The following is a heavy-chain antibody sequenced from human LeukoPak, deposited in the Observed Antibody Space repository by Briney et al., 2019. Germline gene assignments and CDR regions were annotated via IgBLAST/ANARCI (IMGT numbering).Heavy chain of an antibody. Sequence: GASVKVSCKASGYTFTGYYMHWVRQAPGQGLEWMGWINPNSGGTNYAQKFQGRVTMTRDTSISTAYMELSRLRSDDTAVYYCARRYCSGGSCYTYDALDIWGQGTMVTVSS. CDR1: GYTFTGYY. V-gene: IGHV1-2*02. CDR3: ARRYCSGGSCYTYDALDI. D-gene: IGHD2-15*01. CDR2: INPNSGGT. J-gene: IGHJ3*02.